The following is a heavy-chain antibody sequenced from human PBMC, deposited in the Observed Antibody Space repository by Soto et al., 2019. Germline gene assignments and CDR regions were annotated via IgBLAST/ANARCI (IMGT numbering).Heavy chain of an antibody. CDR3: ARGPDLCGYWYSFFPYS. Sequence: QLQLQESGSGLVKPSQTLSLTCAVSGGSISSGGYSWSWIRQPPGKGLEWIGYIYHSGSTYYNPSLQGRVNHSLNRSKNQVSPKLSSGAAGGQAVYYWARGPDLCGYWYSFFPYSWGQGTLVTVSP. J-gene: IGHJ4*02. D-gene: IGHD2-21*02. CDR1: GGSISSGGYS. V-gene: IGHV4-30-2*01. CDR2: IYHSGST.